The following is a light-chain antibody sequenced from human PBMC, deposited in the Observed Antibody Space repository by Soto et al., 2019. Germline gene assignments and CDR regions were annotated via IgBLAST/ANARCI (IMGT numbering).Light chain of an antibody. J-gene: IGKJ1*01. CDR1: QSVRGSY. Sequence: EIVLTQSTGTLSFSPGERATRSCRASQSVRGSYVAWYQQKPGQAPRLLIYDASSRDTGIPDRFSGSGSGSDVTLTVSRLEPEDFVVYDGQHYGNSPWTFGQGTKVVI. CDR2: DAS. V-gene: IGKV3-20*01. CDR3: QHYGNSPWT.